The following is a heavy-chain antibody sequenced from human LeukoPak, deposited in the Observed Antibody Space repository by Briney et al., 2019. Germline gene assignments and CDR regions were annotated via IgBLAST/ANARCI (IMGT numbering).Heavy chain of an antibody. Sequence: PGGSLRLSCAASGFTLSDYWMLWLRHAPGKGLVWVSRINSDGSRIIYADSVKGRFTISRDNAKNTVYLQMNSLRADDTAVYFCARAPQIGFSGFDKNYWGQGTLVTVSS. CDR3: ARAPQIGFSGFDKNY. J-gene: IGHJ4*02. CDR1: GFTLSDYW. CDR2: INSDGSRI. D-gene: IGHD5-12*01. V-gene: IGHV3-74*01.